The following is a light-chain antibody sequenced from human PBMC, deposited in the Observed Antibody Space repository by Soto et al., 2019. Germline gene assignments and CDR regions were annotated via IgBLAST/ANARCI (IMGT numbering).Light chain of an antibody. V-gene: IGLV2-14*01. CDR1: SSDIGHYNY. J-gene: IGLJ1*01. CDR3: SSYTTTSTLV. Sequence: QSVLTQPASVSGSPGQSITISCTGTSSDIGHYNYVSWYQQHPGKAPKLIIFEVNNRPSGVSNHFSGSKSGNTASLTISGLRAEDEADYYCSSYTTTSTLVFGAGTKLTVL. CDR2: EVN.